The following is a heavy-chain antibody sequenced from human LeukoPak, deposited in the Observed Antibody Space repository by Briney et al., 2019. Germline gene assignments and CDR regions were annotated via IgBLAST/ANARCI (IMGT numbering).Heavy chain of an antibody. CDR1: GFTFSNAC. J-gene: IGHJ4*02. Sequence: GGSLRLSCAASGFTFSNACMSWVRQPPGKGLEWVANIKADGSEKYYVDSVKGRFTISRDDAKRTVDLQMDNLRAEDTAIYYCAYRNNFEYWGQGALVTVSS. CDR2: IKADGSEK. V-gene: IGHV3-7*05. D-gene: IGHD1-26*01. CDR3: AYRNNFEY.